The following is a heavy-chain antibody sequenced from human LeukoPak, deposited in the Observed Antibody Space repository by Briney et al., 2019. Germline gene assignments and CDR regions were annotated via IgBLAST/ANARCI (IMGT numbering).Heavy chain of an antibody. Sequence: GASVKVSCKASEYTFTGYYMHWVRPSPGQGLEWMGWTNPNSGGTNNARHFQGRVTMTTDTSVTTAYMDLDGLKSDDAAVYCCARGPIGGLRKGFDIWGQGTLVTVSS. CDR2: TNPNSGGT. J-gene: IGHJ4*02. CDR3: ARGPIGGLRKGFDI. V-gene: IGHV1-2*02. D-gene: IGHD1-26*01. CDR1: EYTFTGYY.